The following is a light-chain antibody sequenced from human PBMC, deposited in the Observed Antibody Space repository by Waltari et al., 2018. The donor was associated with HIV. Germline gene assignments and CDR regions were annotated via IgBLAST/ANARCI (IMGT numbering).Light chain of an antibody. CDR3: QQNIHWPPYT. J-gene: IGKJ2*01. V-gene: IGKV3-15*01. CDR1: QSLTAN. Sequence: LTQSPATLSVSVGERVTLSCRASQSLTANLAWYQQRPGQAPRLLIYGASSRATDIPARFSGSVSGTDYTLTISTVQSEDSAVYYCQQNIHWPPYTFGQGTKL. CDR2: GAS.